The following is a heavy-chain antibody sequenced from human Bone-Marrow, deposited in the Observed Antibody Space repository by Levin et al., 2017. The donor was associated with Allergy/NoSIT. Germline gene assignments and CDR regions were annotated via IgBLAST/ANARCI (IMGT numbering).Heavy chain of an antibody. CDR1: GFIFSTFS. V-gene: IGHV3-21*06. D-gene: IGHD1/OR15-1a*01. CDR3: VRSKSITGTEDLKVMDV. J-gene: IGHJ6*02. CDR2: VSSASSYI. Sequence: KAGGSLRLSCAGSGFIFSTFSLHWVRQPPGKGLEWVSSVSSASSYIYYADSVKGRFTISRDNAKNSLNLQMTGLRADDTAVYYCVRSKSITGTEDLKVMDVWGQGTTVTVSS.